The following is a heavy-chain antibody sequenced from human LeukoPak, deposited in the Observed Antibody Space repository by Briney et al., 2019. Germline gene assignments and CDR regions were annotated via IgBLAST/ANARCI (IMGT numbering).Heavy chain of an antibody. CDR1: GGSISSHY. CDR2: IWTTGST. Sequence: SETLSLTCTVSGGSISSHYWSWIRHSAGKRLEWLGRIWTTGSTAYNPSYKSRLTMSMDKSKNQFSLTLTSLTAADTAVYYCARVRAYANFVGSFDLWGRVALVTVSS. CDR3: ARVRAYANFVGSFDL. J-gene: IGHJ2*01. D-gene: IGHD3-9*01. V-gene: IGHV4-4*07.